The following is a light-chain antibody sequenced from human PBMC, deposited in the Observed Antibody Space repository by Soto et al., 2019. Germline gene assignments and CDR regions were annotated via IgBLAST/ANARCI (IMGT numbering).Light chain of an antibody. CDR1: QSVSSN. Sequence: EIVMTQSPATLSVSPGERATVSCRASQSVSSNLAWYRQTPGQAPRLLIYDASTRATGIPARFSGSGSGTEFTLTISSLQSADFAVYYCQQYDNWPLTFGGGTKVDIK. CDR2: DAS. CDR3: QQYDNWPLT. J-gene: IGKJ4*01. V-gene: IGKV3-15*01.